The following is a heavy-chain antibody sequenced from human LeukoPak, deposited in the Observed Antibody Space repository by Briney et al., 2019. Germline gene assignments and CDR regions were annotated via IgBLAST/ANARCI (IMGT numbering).Heavy chain of an antibody. J-gene: IGHJ4*02. V-gene: IGHV1-69*04. CDR3: ARVYYDSSGYYYADY. CDR2: IIPILGIA. D-gene: IGHD3-22*01. Sequence: GSSVKVSCKASGGTFSSYAISWVRQAPGQGLEWMGRIIPILGIANYAQKFQGRVTITADKSTSTAYMELSSLRSEDTAVYHCARVYYDSSGYYYADYWGQGTLVTVSS. CDR1: GGTFSSYA.